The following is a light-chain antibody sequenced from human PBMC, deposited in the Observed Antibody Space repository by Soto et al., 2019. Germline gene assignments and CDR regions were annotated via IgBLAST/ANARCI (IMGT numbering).Light chain of an antibody. Sequence: EIVLQQSHGTLSLSPGARSTLSCRASQSVSNNYLAWYQQKPGQATRLLIYGASNRATGIPDRFSGSGSGTDFTLTISRLEPEEFATYYCQQAYSFPITFGKGTRLEIK. CDR3: QQAYSFPIT. CDR1: QSVSNNY. CDR2: GAS. V-gene: IGKV3-20*01. J-gene: IGKJ5*01.